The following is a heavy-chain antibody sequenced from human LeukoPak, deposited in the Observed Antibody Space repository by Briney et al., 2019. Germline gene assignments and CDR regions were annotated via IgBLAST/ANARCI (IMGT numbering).Heavy chain of an antibody. CDR1: GGSISSSGYY. Sequence: SETLSLTCTVSGGSISSSGYYWGWIRQRPGKGLEWIGSISSGGSTHYIPSLKSRVTISVDTPKNQFSLKLSSVTAADTAVYYCARRSYDGSGYYYVDYWGQGTLVTVSS. CDR2: ISSGGST. V-gene: IGHV4-39*01. CDR3: ARRSYDGSGYYYVDY. J-gene: IGHJ4*02. D-gene: IGHD3-22*01.